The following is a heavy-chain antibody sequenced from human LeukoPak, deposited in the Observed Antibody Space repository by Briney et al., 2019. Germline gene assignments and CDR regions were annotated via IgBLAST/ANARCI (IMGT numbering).Heavy chain of an antibody. J-gene: IGHJ6*02. CDR2: INHSGST. D-gene: IGHD5-18*01. Sequence: PSETLSLTCAVYGGSFSGYYWSWIRQPPGKGLEWIGEINHSGSTNYNPSLKSRVTISVDTSKNQFSLKLSSVTAADTAVYYCARNRGYSYGYHYYYYGMDVWGQGTTVTVSS. V-gene: IGHV4-34*01. CDR3: ARNRGYSYGYHYYYYGMDV. CDR1: GGSFSGYY.